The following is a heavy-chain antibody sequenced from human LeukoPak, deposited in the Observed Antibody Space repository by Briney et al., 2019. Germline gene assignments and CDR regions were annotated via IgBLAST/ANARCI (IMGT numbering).Heavy chain of an antibody. CDR3: AEGSWSGFGPNAFDI. D-gene: IGHD3-3*01. CDR2: IIPIFGTA. J-gene: IGHJ3*02. CDR1: GGTFSSYA. V-gene: IGHV1-69*13. Sequence: SSVKVSCKASGGTFSSYAISWVRQAPGQGLEWMGGIIPIFGTANYAQKFQGRVTITADESTSTAYMELSSLRSEDTAVYYCAEGSWSGFGPNAFDIWGQGTMVTVSS.